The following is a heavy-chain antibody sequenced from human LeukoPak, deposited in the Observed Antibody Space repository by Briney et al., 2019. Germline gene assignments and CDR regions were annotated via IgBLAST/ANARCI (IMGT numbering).Heavy chain of an antibody. D-gene: IGHD3-3*01. CDR1: GFIFSTYG. J-gene: IGHJ4*02. V-gene: IGHV3-49*04. CDR3: TQSTYDFWSGYIDY. Sequence: GGSLRLSCTASGFIFSTYGMHWVRQAPGKGLEWVGFIRSKAYGGTPEYAASVKGRFTISREEYISIAYLEMNSLKAEDTAVYYCTQSTYDFWSGYIDYWGQGTLVTVSS. CDR2: IRSKAYGGTP.